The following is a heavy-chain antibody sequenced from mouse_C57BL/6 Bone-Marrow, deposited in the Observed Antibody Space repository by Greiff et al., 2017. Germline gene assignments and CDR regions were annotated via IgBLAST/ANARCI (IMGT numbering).Heavy chain of an antibody. J-gene: IGHJ3*01. D-gene: IGHD2-2*01. Sequence: VQLQQPGAELVKPGASVKLSCKASGYTFTSYWMQWVKQRPGQGLEWIGEIDPSDSYTNYNPKFKGKDTLTVDPSSSTAYMQLSSLPSEDSAVYDCARLVTARFAYGGQGTLVTVSA. CDR2: IDPSDSYT. V-gene: IGHV1-50*01. CDR1: GYTFTSYW. CDR3: ARLVTARFAY.